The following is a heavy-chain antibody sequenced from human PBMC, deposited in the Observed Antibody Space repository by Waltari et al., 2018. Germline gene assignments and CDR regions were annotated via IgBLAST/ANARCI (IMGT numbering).Heavy chain of an antibody. D-gene: IGHD5-12*01. Sequence: QLQLQESGPRLVRPSEPLSLICRVSGVSITSNRHYWAWIRQSPGQGLGWIGTVSYSETTYISPTLKSRVSVSRDPSKNQVSLILGSVTAADMAVYYCATYIGASVGTAAFDVWGQGTMVTVSS. CDR1: GVSITSNRHY. J-gene: IGHJ3*01. V-gene: IGHV4-39*01. CDR3: ATYIGASVGTAAFDV. CDR2: VSYSETT.